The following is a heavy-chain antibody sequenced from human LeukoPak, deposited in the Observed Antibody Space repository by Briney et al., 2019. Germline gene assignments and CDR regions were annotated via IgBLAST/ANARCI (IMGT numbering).Heavy chain of an antibody. CDR1: GFTFSDYG. V-gene: IGHV3-30*02. Sequence: GGSLRLSCAASGFTFSDYGMHWVRQAPGKGLEWVAFIRYDGINKYYADSVQGRFSISRDNSKNTLYLDMNSLRAEDTAVYYCAREHYFYYMDGWGKGTTVTVSS. J-gene: IGHJ6*03. CDR2: IRYDGINK. CDR3: AREHYFYYMDG.